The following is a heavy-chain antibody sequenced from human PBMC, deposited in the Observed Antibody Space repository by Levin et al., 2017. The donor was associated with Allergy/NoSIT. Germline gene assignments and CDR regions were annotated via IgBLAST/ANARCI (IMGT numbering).Heavy chain of an antibody. CDR1: GFTFSSYG. CDR3: ARGLTSRVYFDY. J-gene: IGHJ4*02. Sequence: LSLTCAASGFTFSSYGMHWVRQAPGKGLEWVAVIWYDGSNKYYADSVKGRFTISRDNSKNTLYLQMNSLRAEDTAVYYCARGLTSRVYFDYWGQGTLVTVSS. V-gene: IGHV3-33*01. D-gene: IGHD3-9*01. CDR2: IWYDGSNK.